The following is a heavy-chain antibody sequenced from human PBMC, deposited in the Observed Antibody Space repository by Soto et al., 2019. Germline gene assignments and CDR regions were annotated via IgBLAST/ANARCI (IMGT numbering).Heavy chain of an antibody. V-gene: IGHV3-53*04. J-gene: IGHJ4*02. CDR3: ARGARYSGYPGFLDY. CDR2: IYSGGST. CDR1: GFTVRSNY. D-gene: IGHD5-12*01. Sequence: EVQLVESGGGVVQPGGSLGLSCAASGFTVRSNYMSWVRQAPGKGLEWVSVIYSGGSTYYADSVKGRFTISRHNSKNTLYLQMNSLRAEDTAVYYCARGARYSGYPGFLDYWGQGTLVTVSS.